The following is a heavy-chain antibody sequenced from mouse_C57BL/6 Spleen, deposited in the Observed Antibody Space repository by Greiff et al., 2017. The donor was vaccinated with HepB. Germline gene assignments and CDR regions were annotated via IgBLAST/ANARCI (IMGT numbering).Heavy chain of an antibody. CDR2: IDPSDSYT. J-gene: IGHJ3*01. CDR3: ARNYGYDEAWFAY. V-gene: IGHV1-50*01. Sequence: QVQLQQPGAELVKPGASVKLSCKASGYTFTSYWMQWVKQRPGQGLEWIGEIDPSDSYTNYNQKFKGKATLTVDTSSSTAYMQLSSLTSEDSAVYYCARNYGYDEAWFAYWGQGTLVTVSA. CDR1: GYTFTSYW. D-gene: IGHD2-2*01.